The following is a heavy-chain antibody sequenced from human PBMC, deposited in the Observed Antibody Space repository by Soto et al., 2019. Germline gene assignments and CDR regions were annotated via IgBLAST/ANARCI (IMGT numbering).Heavy chain of an antibody. V-gene: IGHV3-7*01. Sequence: FMRDSCAVAGYTISSSAMSRVRQAPGKGLEWVASIKEDGSAKYYVDSVKGRFTISRDNAKNSLHLQMNSLRAEDTAVYYCARGRNNFRYWGQGTMVTVSS. CDR3: ARGRNNFRY. CDR1: GYTISSSA. CDR2: IKEDGSAK. J-gene: IGHJ4*03. D-gene: IGHD1-20*01.